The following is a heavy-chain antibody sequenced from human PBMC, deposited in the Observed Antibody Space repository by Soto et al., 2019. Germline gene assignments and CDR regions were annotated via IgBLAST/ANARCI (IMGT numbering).Heavy chain of an antibody. Sequence: QVQLVQSGAEEKKPGASVKVSCKASGYTFTSYAMHWVRQAPGQRLEWMGWINAGNGNTKYSQKFQGRVTITRDTSASTAYMELSCLRSEDTAVYYCAVTFRYQLLRHYGMDVWGQGTTVTVSS. CDR3: AVTFRYQLLRHYGMDV. CDR1: GYTFTSYA. V-gene: IGHV1-3*05. CDR2: INAGNGNT. J-gene: IGHJ6*02. D-gene: IGHD2-2*01.